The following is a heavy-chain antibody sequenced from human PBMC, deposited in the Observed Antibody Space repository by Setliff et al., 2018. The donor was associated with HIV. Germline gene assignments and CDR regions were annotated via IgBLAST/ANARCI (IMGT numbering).Heavy chain of an antibody. CDR2: FDPEDGET. D-gene: IGHD3-3*01. CDR3: ATRPRDDFWSGFDY. V-gene: IGHV1-24*01. CDR1: GYTLTKLS. Sequence: ASVKVSCKVSGYTLTKLSIHWVRQGPGKGLEWMGGFDPEDGETIYAQKFQGRVTMTEDTSIDTAYMRMSSLRSEDTAVYYCATRPRDDFWSGFDYWGRGTTVTVSS. J-gene: IGHJ4*02.